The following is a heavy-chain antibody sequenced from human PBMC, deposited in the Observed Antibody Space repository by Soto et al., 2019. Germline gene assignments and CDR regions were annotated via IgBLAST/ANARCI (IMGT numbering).Heavy chain of an antibody. CDR1: GGSVDRENYY. CDR3: AIAYRYYYDTSGYWDY. D-gene: IGHD3-22*01. V-gene: IGHV4-39*01. J-gene: IGHJ4*02. CDR2: VHSSGST. Sequence: QLQLQESGPGLVKPSETLSLTCTVSGGSVDRENYYWGWIRQPPGKGLEWIGNVHSSGSTYYNPSLKSRVTISVDTSKNRFFLNLNSVTAADTAMYYCAIAYRYYYDTSGYWDYWGQGTLVTVSS.